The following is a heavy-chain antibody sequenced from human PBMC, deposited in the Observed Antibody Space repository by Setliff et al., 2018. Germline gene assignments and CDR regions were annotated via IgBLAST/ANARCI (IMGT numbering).Heavy chain of an antibody. D-gene: IGHD2-15*01. CDR3: AISTLSICSGGSCPNAFDV. CDR1: GHIFNSYG. J-gene: IGHJ3*01. V-gene: IGHV1-18*01. Sequence: ASVKVSCKASGHIFNSYGISWVRQAPGQGLEWLGWISSYNGRTGYAQRFQDRVSLTTDTSTGAAHMELRSLRSDDTAVYYCAISTLSICSGGSCPNAFDVWGQETMVTVSS. CDR2: ISSYNGRT.